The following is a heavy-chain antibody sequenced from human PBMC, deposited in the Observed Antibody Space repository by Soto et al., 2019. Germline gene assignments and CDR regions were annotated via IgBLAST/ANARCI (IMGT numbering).Heavy chain of an antibody. CDR2: NSYDVGNP. Sequence: QVQLVESGGGVAQPARYLRLSCAGSGFKFGSYVMHWVRNAPGKGLEWVAVNSYDVGNPQFADSVKGRFTISRDNSKSTLYLQMDSLRTDDTAVYYCAKVLRTLFRTGLDSCFQ. V-gene: IGHV3-30*18. D-gene: IGHD3-10*02. J-gene: IGHJ1*01. CDR1: GFKFGSYV. CDR3: AKVLRTLFRTGLDSCFQ.